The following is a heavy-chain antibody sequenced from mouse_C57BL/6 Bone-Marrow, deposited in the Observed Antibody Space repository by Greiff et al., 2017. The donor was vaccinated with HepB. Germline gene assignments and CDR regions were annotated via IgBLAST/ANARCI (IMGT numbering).Heavy chain of an antibody. D-gene: IGHD1-1*01. Sequence: QVQLQQPGAELVKPGASVKLSCKASGYTFTSYWMQWVKQRPGQGLEWIGEIDPSDSYTNYNQKFKGKATLTVDTSSSTAYMQLSSLTSEDSAVYYCAIERDYYGSSCFDYWGQGTTLTVSS. CDR2: IDPSDSYT. V-gene: IGHV1-50*01. CDR1: GYTFTSYW. J-gene: IGHJ2*01. CDR3: AIERDYYGSSCFDY.